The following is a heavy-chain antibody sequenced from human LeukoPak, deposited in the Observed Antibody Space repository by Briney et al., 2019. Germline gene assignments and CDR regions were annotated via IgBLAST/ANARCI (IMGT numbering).Heavy chain of an antibody. J-gene: IGHJ4*02. D-gene: IGHD1-26*01. Sequence: SETLSLTCTVSGGSISSSSYYWGWIRQPPGKGLEWIGYIYYSGYTNYNPSLKSRVTISVDTSKNQFSLKLSSVTAADTAVYYCARGPGSPTELRARFFDYWGQGTLVTVSS. V-gene: IGHV4-61*05. CDR3: ARGPGSPTELRARFFDY. CDR2: IYYSGYT. CDR1: GGSISSSSYY.